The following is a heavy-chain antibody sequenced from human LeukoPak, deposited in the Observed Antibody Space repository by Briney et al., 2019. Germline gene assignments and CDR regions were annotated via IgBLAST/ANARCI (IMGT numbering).Heavy chain of an antibody. V-gene: IGHV4-39*07. CDR3: ARLDLYDFWSGYYFDY. CDR1: GGSISSNSYY. CDR2: IYHSGST. D-gene: IGHD3-3*01. Sequence: SETLSLTCTVSGGSISSNSYYWGWIRQPPGKGLEWIGSIYHSGSTYYNPSLKSRVTISVDTSKNQFSLKLSSVTAADTAVYYCARLDLYDFWSGYYFDYWGQGTLVTVSS. J-gene: IGHJ4*02.